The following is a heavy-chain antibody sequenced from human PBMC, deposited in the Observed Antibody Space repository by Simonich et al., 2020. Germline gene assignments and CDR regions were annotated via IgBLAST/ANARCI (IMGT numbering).Heavy chain of an antibody. J-gene: IGHJ3*02. D-gene: IGHD2-15*01. CDR2: IAYDGRNK. CDR1: GFTFSSYA. CDR3: AREGLLLDAFDI. Sequence: QVQLVESGGGVVQPGRSLRLSCAASGFTFSSYAMHWVRQAPGKGLTWVAVIAYDGRNKYYADSVKGRFTISRDNSKHTLYLQMNSLRAEDTAVYYCAREGLLLDAFDIWGQGTMVTVSS. V-gene: IGHV3-30*07.